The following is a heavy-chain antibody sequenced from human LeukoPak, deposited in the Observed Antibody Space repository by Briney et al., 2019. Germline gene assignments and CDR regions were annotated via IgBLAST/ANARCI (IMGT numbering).Heavy chain of an antibody. CDR2: ISTSGNNI. Sequence: GGSLRLSCTASGFTFSSYSMSWVRQAPGKGLEWLSYISTSGNNIYYADSVKGRFTISRDNAKNSLHLQMSSLRAEDTAVYYCARPRQGAYMDVWGKGTTVTVSS. CDR1: GFTFSSYS. V-gene: IGHV3-48*04. D-gene: IGHD4/OR15-4a*01. J-gene: IGHJ6*03. CDR3: ARPRQGAYMDV.